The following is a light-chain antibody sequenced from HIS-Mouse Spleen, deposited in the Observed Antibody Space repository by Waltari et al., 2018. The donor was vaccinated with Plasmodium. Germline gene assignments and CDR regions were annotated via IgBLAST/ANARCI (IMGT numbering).Light chain of an antibody. CDR1: QGISSY. Sequence: AIRLTQPPSPFSPSTGHSLTITCRASQGISSYLAWYQQKPGKAPKLLIYAASTFQSGVPSRFSGSGSGTDFTLTISCLQSEDFATYYCQQYYSYPLTFGGGTKVEIK. CDR2: AAS. V-gene: IGKV1-8*01. CDR3: QQYYSYPLT. J-gene: IGKJ4*01.